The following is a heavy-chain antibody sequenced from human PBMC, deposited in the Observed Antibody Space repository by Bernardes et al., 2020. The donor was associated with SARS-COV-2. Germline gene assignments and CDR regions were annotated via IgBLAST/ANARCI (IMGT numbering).Heavy chain of an antibody. V-gene: IGHV3-33*01. CDR2: IWSDGSNK. Sequence: GGSLRLSCAASGFTFSTYGMHWGRQAPGKGLGWVAVIWSDGSNKYYADSVNGRFTISRDNAKNTVYLQMNSLRAEDTAVYYCARDREVAVAGTFDYWGQGTLVAVSS. J-gene: IGHJ4*02. D-gene: IGHD6-19*01. CDR1: GFTFSTYG. CDR3: ARDREVAVAGTFDY.